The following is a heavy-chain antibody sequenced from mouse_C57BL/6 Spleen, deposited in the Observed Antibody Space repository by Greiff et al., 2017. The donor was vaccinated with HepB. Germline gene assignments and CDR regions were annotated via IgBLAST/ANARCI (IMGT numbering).Heavy chain of an antibody. CDR1: GYTFTSYW. CDR2: IHPNSGST. Sequence: QVQLQQPGAELVKPGASVKLSCKASGYTFTSYWMHWVKQRPGQGLEWIGMIHPNSGSTNYNEKFKSKATLTVDKSSSTAYMQLSSLTSEDSAVYYCARKDGGPFAYWGQGTLVTVSA. V-gene: IGHV1-64*01. CDR3: ARKDGGPFAY. J-gene: IGHJ3*01. D-gene: IGHD1-1*01.